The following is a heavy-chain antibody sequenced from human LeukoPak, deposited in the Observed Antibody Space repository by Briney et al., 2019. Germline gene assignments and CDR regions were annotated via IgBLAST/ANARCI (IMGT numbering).Heavy chain of an antibody. CDR1: GFTFSSYA. CDR3: AKAPAGPEYSTSWKFGYNWFDP. D-gene: IGHD6-13*01. CDR2: ISGSGGST. V-gene: IGHV3-23*01. J-gene: IGHJ5*02. Sequence: GGSLRLSCAASGFTFSSYAMSWVRQAPGKGLEWVSAISGSGGSTYYADSVKGRFTISRDNSKNTLYLQMNSLRPEDTAVYYCAKAPAGPEYSTSWKFGYNWFDPWGQGTLVTVSS.